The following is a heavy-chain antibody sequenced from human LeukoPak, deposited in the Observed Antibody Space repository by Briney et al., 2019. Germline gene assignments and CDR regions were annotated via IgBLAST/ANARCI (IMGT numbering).Heavy chain of an antibody. CDR3: AREEVTHVDAFDV. Sequence: PGRSLRLSCVVYGFTFSTYWMHWVRQAPGKGLVWVSRIKTDGTSTGYAGSVKGRFTISRDNAKNTLYLQMNSLRAEDTAVYFCAREEVTHVDAFDVWGQGTTVTVST. J-gene: IGHJ3*01. D-gene: IGHD4-23*01. CDR2: IKTDGTST. CDR1: GFTFSTYW. V-gene: IGHV3-74*01.